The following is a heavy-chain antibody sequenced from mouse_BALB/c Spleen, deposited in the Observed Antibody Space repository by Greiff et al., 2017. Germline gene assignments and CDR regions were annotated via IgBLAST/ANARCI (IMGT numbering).Heavy chain of an antibody. CDR2: ISDGGSYT. CDR1: GFTFSDYY. D-gene: IGHD1-2*01. Sequence: EVKLMESGGGLVKPGGSLKLSCAASGFTFSDYYMYWVRQTPEKRLEWVATISDGGSYTYYPDSVKGRFTISRDNAKNNLYLQMSSLKSEDTAMYYCARGTTATFDYYAMDYWGQGTSVTVSS. V-gene: IGHV5-4*02. J-gene: IGHJ4*01. CDR3: ARGTTATFDYYAMDY.